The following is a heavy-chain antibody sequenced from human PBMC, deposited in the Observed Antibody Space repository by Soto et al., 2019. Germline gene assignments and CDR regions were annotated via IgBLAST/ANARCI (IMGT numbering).Heavy chain of an antibody. J-gene: IGHJ4*02. CDR2: ISGSGGST. V-gene: IGHV3-23*01. CDR3: ANGYYYDSSGFDY. Sequence: GGSLRLSXAASGCTFSSYAMSWVRQAPGKGLEWVSAISGSGGSTYYADSVKGRFTISRDNSKNTLYLQMNSLRAEDTAVYYCANGYYYDSSGFDYWGQGTLVTVSS. CDR1: GCTFSSYA. D-gene: IGHD3-22*01.